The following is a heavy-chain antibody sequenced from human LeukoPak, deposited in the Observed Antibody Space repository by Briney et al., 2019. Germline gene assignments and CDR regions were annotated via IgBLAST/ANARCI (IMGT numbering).Heavy chain of an antibody. CDR1: GGSISSYY. J-gene: IGHJ6*03. D-gene: IGHD4-17*01. CDR2: IYTSGST. Sequence: SETLSLTCSVSGGSISSYYWSWIRPPAGKGLEWIGRIYTSGSTNYNPSLKSRVTMSVDTSKIQFSLKLSSVTAADTAVYYCATVTRHYDDAISASYYYYRDVWGKGTTVTVSS. CDR3: ATVTRHYDDAISASYYYYRDV. V-gene: IGHV4-4*07.